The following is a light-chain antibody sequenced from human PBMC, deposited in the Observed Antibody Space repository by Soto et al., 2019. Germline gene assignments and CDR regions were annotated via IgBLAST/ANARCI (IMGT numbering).Light chain of an antibody. V-gene: IGKV3-20*01. J-gene: IGKJ2*02. CDR3: QQYDGSPST. Sequence: EIVLTQSPGTLSLSPGERATLSCRASQSVSSSYLAWYQQRPGQAPRLLIYGASSRATGIPDRFSGSGSGTDFTLTISRLEPEDFAVYYCQQYDGSPSTFGQGTKLEIK. CDR1: QSVSSSY. CDR2: GAS.